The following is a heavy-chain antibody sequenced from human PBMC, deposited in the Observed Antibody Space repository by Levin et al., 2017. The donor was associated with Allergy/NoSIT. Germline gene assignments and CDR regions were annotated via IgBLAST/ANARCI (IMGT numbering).Heavy chain of an antibody. Sequence: SQTLSLTCTVSGGSISSSSYYWGWIRQPPGKGLEWIGSIYYSGSTYYNPSLKSRVTISVDTSKNQFSLKLSSVTAADTAVYYCARHMVGARGAFDIWGQGTMVTVSS. CDR2: IYYSGST. CDR3: ARHMVGARGAFDI. V-gene: IGHV4-39*01. CDR1: GGSISSSSYY. D-gene: IGHD3-10*02. J-gene: IGHJ3*02.